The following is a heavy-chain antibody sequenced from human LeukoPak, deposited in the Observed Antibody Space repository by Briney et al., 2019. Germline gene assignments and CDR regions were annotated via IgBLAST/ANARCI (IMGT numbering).Heavy chain of an antibody. CDR1: GGSISSSGCY. CDR3: AGHLNGWYGRVDY. J-gene: IGHJ4*02. Sequence: SETLSLTCTVSGGSISSSGCYWGWIRQSPGKGLEWIGSIYYSGSTYYNPSLRGRVTISVDTSKNQFSLRLSSVTAADTAVYYCAGHLNGWYGRVDYWGQGTLVTVSS. V-gene: IGHV4-39*01. D-gene: IGHD6-19*01. CDR2: IYYSGST.